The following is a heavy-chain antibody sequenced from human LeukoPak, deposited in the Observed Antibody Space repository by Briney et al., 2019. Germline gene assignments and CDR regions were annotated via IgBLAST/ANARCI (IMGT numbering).Heavy chain of an antibody. D-gene: IGHD6-25*01. J-gene: IGHJ6*03. CDR1: GFTFTDYS. Sequence: GGSLRLSCAPSGFTFTDYSMNWVRQAPGKGPEWVAHISTVSTYTHYTDSVKGRFTISRDNRKNLLYLQMSSLGAEDTAVYYCARDGSGFYHYYYMDVWGKGTTVTVSS. CDR2: ISTVSTYT. CDR3: ARDGSGFYHYYYMDV. V-gene: IGHV3-21*01.